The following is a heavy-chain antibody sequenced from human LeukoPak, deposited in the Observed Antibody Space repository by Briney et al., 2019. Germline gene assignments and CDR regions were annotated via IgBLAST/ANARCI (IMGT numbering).Heavy chain of an antibody. D-gene: IGHD4-17*01. CDR1: GFTFSSSS. CDR3: AKDDPLYGDYYGY. Sequence: GGSLRLSCAASGFTFSSSSISWVRRAPGKGLEWVSAITDAVGSTHYADSVKGRFTISSDNSKNTVYLQTNSLRPEDMAVYYCAKDDPLYGDYYGYWGQGTLVTVSS. J-gene: IGHJ4*02. CDR2: ITDAVGST. V-gene: IGHV3-23*01.